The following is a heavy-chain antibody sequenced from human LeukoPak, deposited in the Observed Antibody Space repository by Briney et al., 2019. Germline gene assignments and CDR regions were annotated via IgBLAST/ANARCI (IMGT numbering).Heavy chain of an antibody. CDR1: GYTFTGYY. CDR3: ARGTYYYDSSGYYDY. Sequence: ASVKVSCKASGYTFTGYYMHWVRQAPGQGLVWMGRINPNSGGTNYAQKFQGRVTMTRDTSISTAYMELSRLRSDDTAVYYCARGTYYYDSSGYYDYWGQGTLVTVSS. D-gene: IGHD3-22*01. J-gene: IGHJ4*02. V-gene: IGHV1-2*06. CDR2: INPNSGGT.